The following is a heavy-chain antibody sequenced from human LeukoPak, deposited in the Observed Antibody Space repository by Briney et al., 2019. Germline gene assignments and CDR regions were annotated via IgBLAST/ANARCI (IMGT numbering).Heavy chain of an antibody. CDR3: ARVPGGIPFDY. CDR2: IYTSGST. V-gene: IGHV4-61*02. J-gene: IGHJ4*02. CDR1: GGSISSGSYY. Sequence: PSQTLSLTCTVSGGSISSGSYYWSWIRQPAGKGLEWIGRIYTSGSTNYNPSLKSRVTISVDTSKNQFSLKLSSVTAADTAVYYCARVPGGIPFDYWGQGTLVTVSS. D-gene: IGHD2-21*01.